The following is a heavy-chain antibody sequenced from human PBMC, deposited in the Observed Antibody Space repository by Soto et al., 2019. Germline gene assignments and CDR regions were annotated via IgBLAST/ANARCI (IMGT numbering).Heavy chain of an antibody. V-gene: IGHV1-69*13. CDR2: IIPIFGTA. CDR1: GGTFSSYA. J-gene: IGHJ6*02. Sequence: GASVKVSCKASGGTFSSYAISWVRQAPGQGLEWMGGIIPIFGTANYAQKFQGRVTITADESTSTAYMELSSLRSEDTAVYYCARDLDYGMDVWGQGTTVTVSS. CDR3: ARDLDYGMDV.